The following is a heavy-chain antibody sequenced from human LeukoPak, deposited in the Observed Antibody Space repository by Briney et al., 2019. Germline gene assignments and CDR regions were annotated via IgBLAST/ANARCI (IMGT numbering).Heavy chain of an antibody. D-gene: IGHD1-26*01. CDR1: GFTFSSYS. J-gene: IGHJ5*02. CDR2: ISSSSSYI. V-gene: IGHV3-21*01. CDR3: AREKVVGATNWFDP. Sequence: GGSLRLSCAASGFTFSSYSMNWVRQAPGKGLEWVSSISSSSSYIYYADSVKGRFTISRDNAKNSLYLQMNSLRAEDTAVYYCAREKVVGATNWFDPWGQGTLVTVSS.